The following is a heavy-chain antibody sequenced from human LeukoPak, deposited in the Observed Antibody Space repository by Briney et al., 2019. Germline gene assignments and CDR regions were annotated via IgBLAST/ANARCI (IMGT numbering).Heavy chain of an antibody. CDR2: VRYDETT. V-gene: IGHV4-39*01. CDR1: GGSISSTDSY. J-gene: IGHJ4*02. CDR3: ARHSLSARGDFNY. D-gene: IGHD4-17*01. Sequence: SETLSLTCTVSGGSISSTDSYWGWIRQPPGKGLEWVGSVRYDETTYYNPSLKSRVTISVDTSKNQFSLNLGSVTAADTAVYYCARHSLSARGDFNYWGQGSLVTVSS.